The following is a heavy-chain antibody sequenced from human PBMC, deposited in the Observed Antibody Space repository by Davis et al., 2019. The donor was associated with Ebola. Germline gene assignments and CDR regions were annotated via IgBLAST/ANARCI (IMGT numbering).Heavy chain of an antibody. CDR1: GYTFTGYY. J-gene: IGHJ5*02. V-gene: IGHV1-2*06. D-gene: IGHD5-18*01. Sequence: ASVKVSCKASGYTFTGYYMHWVRQAPGQGLEWMGRINPNSGGTNYAQKFQGRVTMTRDTSINTAYMELDRLKSDDTALYYCARGHTYGRWDDRFDPWGQGTLVTVSS. CDR3: ARGHTYGRWDDRFDP. CDR2: INPNSGGT.